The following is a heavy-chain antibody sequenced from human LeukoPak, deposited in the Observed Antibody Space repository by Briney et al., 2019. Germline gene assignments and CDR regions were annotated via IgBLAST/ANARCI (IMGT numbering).Heavy chain of an antibody. J-gene: IGHJ3*02. D-gene: IGHD1-14*01. V-gene: IGHV4-59*08. CDR3: ARHDHRGGAFDI. CDR2: IYYSGST. CDR1: GGSISNYY. Sequence: PSETLSLTCTVSGGSISNYYWSWIRQTPGKGLEWIGYIYYSGSTNYNPSLKSRVTISVDTSKNQFSLKLNSVTAADTAVYHCARHDHRGGAFDIWGQGTMVTVSS.